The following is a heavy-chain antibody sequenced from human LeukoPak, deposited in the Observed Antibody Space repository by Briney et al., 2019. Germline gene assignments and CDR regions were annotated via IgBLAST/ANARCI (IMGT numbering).Heavy chain of an antibody. CDR3: ARGVGYSTGPDS. J-gene: IGHJ4*02. V-gene: IGHV4-31*03. D-gene: IGHD3-3*01. CDR1: GGSISTGGHY. CDR2: IYYSGNT. Sequence: SQTLSLTCTVSGGSISTGGHYWSWIRQHPGKGLEWIGYIYYSGNTYYNPSLKSRVTISVDTSKNLFSLKLGSVTAADTAVYYCARGVGYSTGPDSWGQGTLVTVSS.